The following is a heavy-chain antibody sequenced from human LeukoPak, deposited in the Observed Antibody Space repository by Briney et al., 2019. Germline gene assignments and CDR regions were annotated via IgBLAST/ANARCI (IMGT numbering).Heavy chain of an antibody. CDR1: GFTFSSYA. Sequence: GGSLRLSCAASGFTFSSYAMSWVRQAPGKGLEWVSAISGSGGSTYYADSVKGRFTISRDNSKNTLYLQMNSRRAEDTAVYYCAKHGGSGESHYYYYGMDVWGQGTTVTVSS. D-gene: IGHD3-10*01. CDR3: AKHGGSGESHYYYYGMDV. V-gene: IGHV3-23*01. CDR2: ISGSGGST. J-gene: IGHJ6*02.